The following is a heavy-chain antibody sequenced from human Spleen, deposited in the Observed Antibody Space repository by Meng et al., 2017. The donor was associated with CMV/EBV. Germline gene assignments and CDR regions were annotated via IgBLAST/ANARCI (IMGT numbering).Heavy chain of an antibody. Sequence: ASVKVSCKASGYTFTGHHVHWMRQVPGQGLEWMGWVNTNTGDTRYSQKFQGRVTMVRDTSVTTAFMELSSLRSDDTAVYYCARDTDYYDNSGYTSFDLWGQGTLVTVSS. V-gene: IGHV1-2*02. J-gene: IGHJ4*02. CDR2: VNTNTGDT. D-gene: IGHD3-22*01. CDR3: ARDTDYYDNSGYTSFDL. CDR1: GYTFTGHH.